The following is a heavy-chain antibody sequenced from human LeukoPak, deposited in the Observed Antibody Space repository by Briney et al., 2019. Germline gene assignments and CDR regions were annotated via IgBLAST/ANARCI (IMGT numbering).Heavy chain of an antibody. CDR2: ITS. Sequence: SETLSLTCIVSGDSISGSSYYWAWIRQPPGKGLEWIGSITSHYKSALNSRVTISLDTSKNQISLKLTSVTVTDTAVYYCARHPAYGAHDYWGQGILVTVSS. V-gene: IGHV4-39*01. CDR1: GDSISGSSYY. J-gene: IGHJ4*02. D-gene: IGHD4-17*01. CDR3: ARHPAYGAHDY.